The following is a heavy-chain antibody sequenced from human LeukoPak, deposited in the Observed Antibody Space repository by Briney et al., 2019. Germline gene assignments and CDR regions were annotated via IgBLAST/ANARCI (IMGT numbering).Heavy chain of an antibody. CDR3: ARPYDRSRWLEFDY. D-gene: IGHD6-19*01. Sequence: SETLSLTCTVSGGSITSRTYSWVWIRQPPGRGLEWIGSIYYSGTTYYNPSLKSRVTISVDTSKNQFSLKLNSVTAADTAVYYCARPYDRSRWLEFDYWGQGTLVTVSS. CDR2: IYYSGTT. V-gene: IGHV4-39*01. J-gene: IGHJ4*02. CDR1: GGSITSRTYS.